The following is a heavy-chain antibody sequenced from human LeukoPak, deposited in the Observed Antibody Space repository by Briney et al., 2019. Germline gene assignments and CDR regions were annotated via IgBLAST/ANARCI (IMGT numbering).Heavy chain of an antibody. CDR3: ARRSPLVVVTAAHYYDY. Sequence: SETLSLTCTVSGDSITNSNYFWGWLRQPPGQGLEWIGEVFYNGNTHYNPSLKSRVTISTDTSKNQFSLTLTAVTASDTAIYYCARRSPLVVVTAAHYYDYWGQGTLVTVSS. CDR1: GDSITNSNYF. V-gene: IGHV4-39*01. D-gene: IGHD2-21*02. J-gene: IGHJ4*02. CDR2: VFYNGNT.